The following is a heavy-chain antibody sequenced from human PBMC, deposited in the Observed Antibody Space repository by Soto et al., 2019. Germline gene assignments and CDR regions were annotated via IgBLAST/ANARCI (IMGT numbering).Heavy chain of an antibody. J-gene: IGHJ4*02. CDR3: ARERTGIAVAGMIDY. CDR2: IIPILGIA. CDR1: GGSFSSYT. D-gene: IGHD6-19*01. V-gene: IGHV1-69*08. Sequence: QVQLVQSGAEVKKPGSSVKVSCKASGGSFSSYTISWMRQAPGQGLEWMGRIIPILGIANYAQKFQGRVTITADKSTSTAYMELSSLRSEDTAVHYCARERTGIAVAGMIDYWGQGTLVTVSS.